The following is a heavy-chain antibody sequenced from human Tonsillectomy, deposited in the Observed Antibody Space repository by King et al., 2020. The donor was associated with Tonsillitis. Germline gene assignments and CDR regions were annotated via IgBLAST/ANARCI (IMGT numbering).Heavy chain of an antibody. D-gene: IGHD1-7*01. V-gene: IGHV4-31*03. Sequence: QLQESGPGLVKPSQTLSLTCTVSGGSISSCGYYWSWIRQHPGKGLECIGYIYYSGSTYYNPSLKSRVTISVDTSKNQFSLKLSSVTAADTAVYYCARYNWNYRNWFDPWGQGTLVTVSS. CDR2: IYYSGST. CDR1: GGSISSCGYY. J-gene: IGHJ5*02. CDR3: ARYNWNYRNWFDP.